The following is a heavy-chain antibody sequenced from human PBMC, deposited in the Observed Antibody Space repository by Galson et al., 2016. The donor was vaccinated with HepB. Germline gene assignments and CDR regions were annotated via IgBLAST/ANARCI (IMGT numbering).Heavy chain of an antibody. Sequence: SLRLSCAASGFTFSSYAMHWVRQAPGKGLKWVTLISYDGDDKHYADSVKGRFTISRDNSKNTLYLHMNSLRAEDTAVYYCARAPLHPRLRYFGSLDSWGQGTLVTVSS. CDR1: GFTFSSYA. CDR2: ISYDGDDK. V-gene: IGHV3-30*04. D-gene: IGHD3-9*01. J-gene: IGHJ4*02. CDR3: ARAPLHPRLRYFGSLDS.